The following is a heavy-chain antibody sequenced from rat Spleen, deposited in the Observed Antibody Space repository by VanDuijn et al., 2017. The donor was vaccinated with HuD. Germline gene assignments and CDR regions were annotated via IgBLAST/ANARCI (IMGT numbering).Heavy chain of an antibody. Sequence: EVYLMESGGGLVQPGRSMKLSCAASGFTFSDYAMAWVRQSPRKGLEWVANIIYDGSDTYYRDSVKGRFTISRDNAKSTLYLQMDGLRSEDTATYYCATLDMGAYYFDFWGQGVMVTVSS. CDR2: IIYDGSDT. D-gene: IGHD1-7*01. J-gene: IGHJ2*01. CDR1: GFTFSDYA. CDR3: ATLDMGAYYFDF. V-gene: IGHV5-7*01.